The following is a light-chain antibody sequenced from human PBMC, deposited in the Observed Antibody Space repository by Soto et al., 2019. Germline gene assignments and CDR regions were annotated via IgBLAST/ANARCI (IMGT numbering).Light chain of an antibody. CDR1: TGAVTNGHY. V-gene: IGLV7-46*01. Sequence: VVTQEPSLTVSPGGTVTLTCGSSTGAVTNGHYPYWFQQKPGHAPRTLIYDTTNRHSWTPARFSGSLLGGKAALTLSGAQPEDEAEYYCLLSYNGPYVFGTGTKVTVL. J-gene: IGLJ1*01. CDR3: LLSYNGPYV. CDR2: DTT.